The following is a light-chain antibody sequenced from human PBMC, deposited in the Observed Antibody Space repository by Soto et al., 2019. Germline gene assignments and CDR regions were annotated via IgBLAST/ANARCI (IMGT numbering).Light chain of an antibody. CDR3: CSYVGATTYV. V-gene: IGLV2-23*01. CDR2: EGI. Sequence: QSVLTQPASVSGSPGQSITISCTGTSSTVGGFNVVSWYQQHPGKAPKVIIYEGIKRPSGVSNRFSGSNSGSTASLTISGLQAEDEADYYCCSYVGATTYVFGTGTNSPS. J-gene: IGLJ1*01. CDR1: SSTVGGFNV.